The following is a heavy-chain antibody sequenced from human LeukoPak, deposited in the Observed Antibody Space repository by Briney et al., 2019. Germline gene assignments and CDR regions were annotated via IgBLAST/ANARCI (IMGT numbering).Heavy chain of an antibody. CDR1: GDSVSSNSAA. J-gene: IGHJ4*02. CDR3: ARALYTGIGDYFDY. CDR2: TYYRSKWYN. V-gene: IGHV6-1*01. D-gene: IGHD2-2*02. Sequence: KSSQTLSLTCAISGDSVSSNSAAWNWIRQSPSRGLEWLGRTYYRSKWYNDYAVSVKSRITINPDTSKNQFSLQLNSVTPEDTAEYYCARALYTGIGDYFDYWGQGTLVNVSS.